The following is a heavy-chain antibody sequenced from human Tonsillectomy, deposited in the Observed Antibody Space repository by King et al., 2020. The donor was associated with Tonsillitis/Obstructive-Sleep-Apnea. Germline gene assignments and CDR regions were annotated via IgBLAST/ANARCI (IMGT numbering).Heavy chain of an antibody. J-gene: IGHJ4*02. Sequence: VKLVESGGGLIQPGGSLRLSCAASGFTVSGNYMSWVRQAPGRGLEWVSVIYSGGSTFYTDSVKGRFTISRDNSRKTVYLQMNSLRAEDTAVYYCASSPVSVSSFYFDYWGQGTLVTVS. D-gene: IGHD3-10*01. CDR1: GFTVSGNY. CDR3: ASSPVSVSSFYFDY. CDR2: IYSGGST. V-gene: IGHV3-53*01.